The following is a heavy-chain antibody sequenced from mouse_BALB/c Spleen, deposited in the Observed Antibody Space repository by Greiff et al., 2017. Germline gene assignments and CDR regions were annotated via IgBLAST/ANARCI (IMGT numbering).Heavy chain of an antibody. CDR1: GYTFTSYW. V-gene: IGHV1-5*01. D-gene: IGHD2-1*01. Sequence: VQLKQSGTVLARPGASVKMSCKASGYTFTSYWMHWVKQRPGQGLEWIGAIYPGNSDTSYNQKFKGKAKLTAVTSTSTAYMELSSLTNEDSAVYYCTTYGNYLYYFDYWGQGTTLTVSS. CDR2: IYPGNSDT. J-gene: IGHJ2*01. CDR3: TTYGNYLYYFDY.